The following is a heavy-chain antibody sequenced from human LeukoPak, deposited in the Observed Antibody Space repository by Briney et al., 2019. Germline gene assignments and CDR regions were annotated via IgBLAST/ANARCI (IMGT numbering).Heavy chain of an antibody. Sequence: GASVKVSCKASGYTFTSYDINWVRQATGQGLEWMGWMNPNSGNTGYAQKFQGRVTMTRNTSISTAYMELSRLRSEDTAVYYCALRVDYYYYYGMDVWGQGTTVTVSS. CDR2: MNPNSGNT. V-gene: IGHV1-8*01. J-gene: IGHJ6*02. CDR1: GYTFTSYD. CDR3: ALRVDYYYYYGMDV.